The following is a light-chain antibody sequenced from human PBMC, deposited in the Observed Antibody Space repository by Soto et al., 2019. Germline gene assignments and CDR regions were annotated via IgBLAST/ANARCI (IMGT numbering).Light chain of an antibody. CDR2: EVS. Sequence: QSVLTQPPPAAGAPGQSVTISCPGNNCDVGGYNYVSWYQQHPGRAPKLMIYEVSKRPSGVPDRFSGSKSGNTASLTVSGLQAEDEADYYCSSYAGTHIVFGIGTKVTVL. V-gene: IGLV2-8*01. J-gene: IGLJ1*01. CDR1: NCDVGGYNY. CDR3: SSYAGTHIV.